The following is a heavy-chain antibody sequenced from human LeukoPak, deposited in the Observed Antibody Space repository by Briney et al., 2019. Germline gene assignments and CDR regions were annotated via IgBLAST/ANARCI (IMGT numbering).Heavy chain of an antibody. CDR1: GFTFSSYS. V-gene: IGHV3-21*01. D-gene: IGHD2-2*02. J-gene: IGHJ4*02. CDR2: ISSSSSYI. CDR3: ARGRLQYPYYFDY. Sequence: GGSLRLSCAASGFTFSSYSMNWVRQAPGKGLGWGSSISSSSSYIYYADSVKGRFTISRDNAKNSLYLQMNSLRAEDTAVYYCARGRLQYPYYFDYWGQGTLVTVSS.